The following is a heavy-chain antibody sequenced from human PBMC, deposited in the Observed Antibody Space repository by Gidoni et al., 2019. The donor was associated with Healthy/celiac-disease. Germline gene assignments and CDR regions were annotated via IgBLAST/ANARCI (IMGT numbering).Heavy chain of an antibody. Sequence: QVQLQESGPGLVKPSETLSLTCAVSGYSISSGYYWGWIRQPPGKGLEWIGSIYHSGSTYYNPSLKSRVTISVDTSKNQFSLKLSSVTAADTAVYYCARPKRLPWDAFDIWGQGTMVTVSS. V-gene: IGHV4-38-2*01. CDR2: IYHSGST. CDR1: GYSISSGYY. CDR3: ARPKRLPWDAFDI. J-gene: IGHJ3*02.